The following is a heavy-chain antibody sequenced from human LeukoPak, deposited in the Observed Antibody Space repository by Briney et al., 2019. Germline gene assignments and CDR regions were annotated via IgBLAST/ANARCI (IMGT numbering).Heavy chain of an antibody. V-gene: IGHV1-69*04. CDR1: GGTFSNYA. D-gene: IGHD3-22*01. CDR3: ARDFPTYYYDSIGYYYYWFDP. CDR2: IIPILRIT. J-gene: IGHJ5*02. Sequence: SVKVSCKASGGTFSNYAITWVRQAPGQGLEWMGRIIPILRITSYAQRFQGRVTITADTSTSTAYMELRRLRSEDTAVYYCARDFPTYYYDSIGYYYYWFDPWGQGTLVTVSS.